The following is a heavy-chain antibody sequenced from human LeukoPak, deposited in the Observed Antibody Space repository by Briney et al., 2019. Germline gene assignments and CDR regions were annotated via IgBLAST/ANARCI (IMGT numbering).Heavy chain of an antibody. J-gene: IGHJ5*02. CDR1: GFPFNIYW. V-gene: IGHV3-7*03. Sequence: GGSLRLSCEASGFPFNIYWMNWVRQAPGKGLEWVANINQDGSEKSHVDSVKGRFTISRDNAKNSLYLQMSSLRAEDAAVYFCARSNYFDPWGHGTLVTVSS. CDR2: INQDGSEK. D-gene: IGHD4/OR15-4a*01. CDR3: ARSNYFDP.